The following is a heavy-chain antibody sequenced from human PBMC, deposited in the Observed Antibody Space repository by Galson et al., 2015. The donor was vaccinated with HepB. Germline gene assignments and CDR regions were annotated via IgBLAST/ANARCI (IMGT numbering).Heavy chain of an antibody. CDR1: GYSFTSYW. CDR3: ARHDYVWGSYRYMGPGAFDI. J-gene: IGHJ3*02. D-gene: IGHD3-16*02. Sequence: QSGAEVKKPGESLKISCKGSGYSFTSYWIGWVRQMPRKGLEWMGIIYPGDSDTRYSPSFQGQVTISADKSISTAYLQWSSLKASDTAMYYCARHDYVWGSYRYMGPGAFDIWGQGTMVTVSS. CDR2: IYPGDSDT. V-gene: IGHV5-51*01.